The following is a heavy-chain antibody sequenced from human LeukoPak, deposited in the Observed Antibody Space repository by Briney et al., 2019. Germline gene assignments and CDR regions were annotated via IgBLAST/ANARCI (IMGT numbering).Heavy chain of an antibody. V-gene: IGHV3-11*01. CDR2: ISHSGATV. Sequence: GGSLRLSCKASGFRFSDYYMNWFRQTPGKGLEWLSYISHSGATVQYADSVRGRFTVSRDNHKNTLYLQMSSLRIEDTSVYYCARGPQWRGDYYYMDVWGRGTTVTVSS. CDR1: GFRFSDYY. J-gene: IGHJ6*03. D-gene: IGHD6-19*01. CDR3: ARGPQWRGDYYYMDV.